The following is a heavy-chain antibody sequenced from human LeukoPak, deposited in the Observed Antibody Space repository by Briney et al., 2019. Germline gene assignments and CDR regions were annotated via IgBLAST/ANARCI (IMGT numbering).Heavy chain of an antibody. Sequence: GGSLRLSCAASGFTVSSNYMSWVRQGPGKGLEWFSVIYSGGSTYYADSVMGRFTISRDNSKNTLYLQMNSLRAEDTAVYYCARDCGGDCSDAFDIWGQGTMVTVSS. V-gene: IGHV3-53*01. CDR1: GFTVSSNY. J-gene: IGHJ3*02. CDR3: ARDCGGDCSDAFDI. D-gene: IGHD2-21*02. CDR2: IYSGGST.